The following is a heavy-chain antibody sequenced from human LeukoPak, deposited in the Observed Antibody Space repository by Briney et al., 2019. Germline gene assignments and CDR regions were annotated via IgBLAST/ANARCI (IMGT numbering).Heavy chain of an antibody. V-gene: IGHV1-2*02. D-gene: IGHD3-22*01. J-gene: IGHJ4*02. CDR2: INPNSGDT. CDR1: GYTFTGYY. Sequence: GASVKVSCKASGYTFTGYYMHWVRQAPGQGLEWMGWINPNSGDTNYAQKFQGRVTMTRDTSISTAYMELSRLRSDDTAVYYCARDYGGYYYYFDYWGQGTLVTVSS. CDR3: ARDYGGYYYYFDY.